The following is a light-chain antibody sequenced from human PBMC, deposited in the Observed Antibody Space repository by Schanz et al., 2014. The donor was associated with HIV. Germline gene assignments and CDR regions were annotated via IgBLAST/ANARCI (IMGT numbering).Light chain of an antibody. CDR1: SSNIGTGYD. CDR2: GNS. Sequence: QSVLTQPPSVSGAPGQRVTISCTGSSSNIGTGYDVQWYQQLPGTAPKLLIYGNSNRPSGVPDRFSGSKSGTSASLAITGLQAEDEADYFCSSYTSSTTWVFGGGTKLTVL. V-gene: IGLV1-40*01. J-gene: IGLJ3*02. CDR3: SSYTSSTTWV.